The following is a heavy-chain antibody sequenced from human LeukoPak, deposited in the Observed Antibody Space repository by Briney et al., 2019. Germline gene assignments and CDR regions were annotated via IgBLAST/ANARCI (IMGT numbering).Heavy chain of an antibody. J-gene: IGHJ4*02. CDR1: GYSFTSYW. CDR3: ARLYSGYDLGY. Sequence: GESLKISCKGSGYSFTSYWIGWVRQMPGKGLEWMGIIYPGYSDTRYSRSFQGQVTISADKSISTAYLQFSSLKASDTAMYYCARLYSGYDLGYWGQGTLVTVSS. CDR2: IYPGYSDT. V-gene: IGHV5-51*01. D-gene: IGHD5-12*01.